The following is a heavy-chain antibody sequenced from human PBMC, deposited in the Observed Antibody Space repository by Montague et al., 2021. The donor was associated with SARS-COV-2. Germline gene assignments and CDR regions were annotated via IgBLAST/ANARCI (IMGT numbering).Heavy chain of an antibody. D-gene: IGHD6-19*01. J-gene: IGHJ4*02. CDR1: GDSVSSNSVA. V-gene: IGHV6-1*01. CDR3: VRYSGLFYFDF. CDR2: TYYRSKWYS. Sequence: CAISGDSVSSNSVAWSWNRQSPSRGLEWLGRTYYRSKWYSDYAXXVRVRPTANPDASKNEFSLELNYVTPEDTAVYYCVRYSGLFYFDFWGQGTLVTVSS.